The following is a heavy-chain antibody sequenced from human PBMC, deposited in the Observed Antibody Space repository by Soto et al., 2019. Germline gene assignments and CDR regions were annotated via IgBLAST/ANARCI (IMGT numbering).Heavy chain of an antibody. Sequence: ASVKVSCKASGYTFTSYGISWVRQAPGQGLEWMGWISAYNGNTNYAQKLQGRVTMTTDTSTSTAYMELRSLRSDDTAVYYCAREAGTTSGIIGPSYFDYWGQGTRVTVSS. V-gene: IGHV1-18*01. CDR3: AREAGTTSGIIGPSYFDY. CDR1: GYTFTSYG. CDR2: ISAYNGNT. D-gene: IGHD6-19*01. J-gene: IGHJ4*02.